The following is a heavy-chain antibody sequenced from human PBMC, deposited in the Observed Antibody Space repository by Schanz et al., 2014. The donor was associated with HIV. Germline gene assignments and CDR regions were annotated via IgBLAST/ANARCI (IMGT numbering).Heavy chain of an antibody. CDR1: GYTFSNYA. Sequence: QDHLVQSGAEVKKPGASVNVSCKASGYTFSNYAINWVRQAPGQGLEWMGWISPNNGHTNYAQRFQGRVTMTTDTSTSTAYMELRSLRSDDTAVYYCAREKTTLNWFDPWGQGTLVTVSS. D-gene: IGHD4-4*01. CDR3: AREKTTLNWFDP. CDR2: ISPNNGHT. V-gene: IGHV1-18*01. J-gene: IGHJ5*02.